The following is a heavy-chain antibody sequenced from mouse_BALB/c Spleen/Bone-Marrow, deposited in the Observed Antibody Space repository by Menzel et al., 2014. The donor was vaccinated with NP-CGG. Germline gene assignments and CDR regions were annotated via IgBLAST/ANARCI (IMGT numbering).Heavy chain of an antibody. V-gene: IGHV7-3*02. J-gene: IGHJ2*01. D-gene: IGHD4-1*02. CDR3: ARTTGKSYLDC. Sequence: EVKLQESGGGCVQPGGSLRLSCTTFGFTFTDYYMSWVRQPPGKALEWLGFIRNKANGYTTEYSASVKGRFTISRDSSQRILIHQMNNLGAEDNATYFCARTTGKSYLDCWGQGTPVTSSS. CDR1: GFTFTDYY. CDR2: IRNKANGYTT.